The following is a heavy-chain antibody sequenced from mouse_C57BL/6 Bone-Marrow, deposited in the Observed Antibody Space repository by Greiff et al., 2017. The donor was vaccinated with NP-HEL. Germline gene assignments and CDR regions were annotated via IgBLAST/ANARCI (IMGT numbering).Heavy chain of an antibody. V-gene: IGHV1-64*01. CDR2: IHPNSGST. J-gene: IGHJ4*01. D-gene: IGHD2-4*01. Sequence: QVQLQQPGAELVKPGASVKLSCKASGYTFTSYWMPWVKQRPGQGLEWIGTIHPNSGSTTYNEKFKSKATLTVDKSSSTDYMQLSSRTSEDSAVYYCASGDYDYDGPHDAMDYWGQGTSVTVSS. CDR3: ASGDYDYDGPHDAMDY. CDR1: GYTFTSYW.